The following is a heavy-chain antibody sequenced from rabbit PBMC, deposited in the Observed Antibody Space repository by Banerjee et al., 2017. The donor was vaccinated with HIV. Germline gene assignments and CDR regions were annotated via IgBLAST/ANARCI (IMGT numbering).Heavy chain of an antibody. J-gene: IGHJ3*01. D-gene: IGHD6-1*01. CDR1: GIEFGSYYY. CDR3: ARGVDGYGYATSRLDL. Sequence: QEQLEESGGGLVQPEGSLTLTCKASGIEFGSYYYMCWVRQAPGKGPEWIACIYVGSGSTDYASWAKGRFTISKASSTTVTPQMTSLTAADTATYFCARGVDGYGYATSRLDLWVQGTLVTVS. V-gene: IGHV1S45*01. CDR2: IYVGSGST.